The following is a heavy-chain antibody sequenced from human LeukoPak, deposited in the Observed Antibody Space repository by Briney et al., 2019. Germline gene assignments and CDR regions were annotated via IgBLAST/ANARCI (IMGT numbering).Heavy chain of an antibody. CDR1: GFTFSSYA. CDR2: ISYDGSNK. V-gene: IGHV3-30-3*01. J-gene: IGHJ3*02. Sequence: PGGSLRLSCAASGFTFSSYAMHWVRQAPGKGLEWVAVISYDGSNKYYADSVKGRFTISRDNSKNTLYLQMNSLRAEDTAVYYCARGDGSSPWAFDIWGQGTMVTVSS. D-gene: IGHD6-6*01. CDR3: ARGDGSSPWAFDI.